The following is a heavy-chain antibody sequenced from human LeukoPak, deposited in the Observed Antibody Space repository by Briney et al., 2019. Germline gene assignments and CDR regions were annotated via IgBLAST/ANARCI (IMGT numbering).Heavy chain of an antibody. V-gene: IGHV3-7*01. J-gene: IGHJ5*02. CDR2: IKQDGFEK. CDR1: GFTFSNFW. D-gene: IGHD2-2*01. Sequence: GGSLRLSCAASGFTFSNFWMSWVRQAPGKGLEWVANIKQDGFEKYYVDSVRGRFTISRDNVKNSLSLQMNSLRAEDTAVYYCARDGCTSTTCSTLGGFSSWGQGTLVTVSS. CDR3: ARDGCTSTTCSTLGGFSS.